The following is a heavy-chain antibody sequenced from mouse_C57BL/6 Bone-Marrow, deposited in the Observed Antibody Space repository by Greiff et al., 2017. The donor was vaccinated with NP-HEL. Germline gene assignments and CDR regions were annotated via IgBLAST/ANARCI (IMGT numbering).Heavy chain of an antibody. CDR1: GYTFTSYW. J-gene: IGHJ3*01. CDR2: IYPGSGST. V-gene: IGHV1-55*01. Sequence: QVHVKQSGAELVKPGASVKMSCKASGYTFTSYWITWVKQRPGQGLEWIGDIYPGSGSTNYNEKFKSKATLTVDTSSSTAYMQLSSLTSEDSAVYYCARSFIYYDYVWFAYWGQGTLVTVSA. D-gene: IGHD2-4*01. CDR3: ARSFIYYDYVWFAY.